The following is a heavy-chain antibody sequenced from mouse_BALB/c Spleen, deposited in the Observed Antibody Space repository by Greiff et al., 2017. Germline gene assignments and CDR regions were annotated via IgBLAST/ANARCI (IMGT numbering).Heavy chain of an antibody. CDR3: ARTYGNYEGIYYAMDY. CDR1: GYAFSSYW. CDR2: IYPGDGDT. D-gene: IGHD2-10*02. V-gene: IGHV1-80*01. Sequence: VQLQQSGAELVRPGSSVKISCKASGYAFSSYWMNWVKQRPGQGLEWIGQIYPGDGDTNYNGKFKGKATLTADKSSSTAYMQLSSLTSEDSAVYFCARTYGNYEGIYYAMDYWGRGTSVTVSS. J-gene: IGHJ4*01.